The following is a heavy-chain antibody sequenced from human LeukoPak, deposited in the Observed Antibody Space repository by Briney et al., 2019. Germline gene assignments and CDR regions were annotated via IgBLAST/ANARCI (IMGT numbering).Heavy chain of an antibody. J-gene: IGHJ6*03. Sequence: PGGSLRLSCAASGFTFISYGMHWVRQAPGKGLEWVAFIRYDGSNKYYADSVKGRFTISRDNSKNTLYLQMNSLRAEDTAVYYCAKGGDLYYYYMDVWGKGTTVTVSS. CDR1: GFTFISYG. V-gene: IGHV3-30*02. CDR3: AKGGDLYYYYMDV. CDR2: IRYDGSNK.